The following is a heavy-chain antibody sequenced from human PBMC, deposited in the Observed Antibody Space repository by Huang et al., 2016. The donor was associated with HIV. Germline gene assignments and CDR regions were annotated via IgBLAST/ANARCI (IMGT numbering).Heavy chain of an antibody. J-gene: IGHJ4*02. CDR2: NYYSGST. CDR1: GGSISSHY. V-gene: IGHV4-59*11. D-gene: IGHD3-10*01. Sequence: QVQLQESGPGLVKPSESLSLTCTVSGGSISSHYCSWIRQPPGKGLELIGSNYYSGSTKYNPSIKRRVTISVDTSKNQFALKLSSVTAADTAVYYCARDTMVRGFDYWGQGTLVTVSS. CDR3: ARDTMVRGFDY.